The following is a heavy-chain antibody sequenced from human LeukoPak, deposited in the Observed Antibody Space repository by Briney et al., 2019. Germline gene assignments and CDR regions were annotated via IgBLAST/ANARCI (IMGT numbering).Heavy chain of an antibody. J-gene: IGHJ5*02. CDR1: GGTFSSYA. CDR3: ARATRRDFWSGYFFDP. D-gene: IGHD3-3*01. CDR2: IIPIFGTA. Sequence: SVKVSCKASGGTFSSYAISWVRQAPGQGLEWMGGIIPIFGTANYAQKFQGRVTITADESTSTAYMELSSLRSEDTAVYYCARATRRDFWSGYFFDPWGQGTLVTVSS. V-gene: IGHV1-69*01.